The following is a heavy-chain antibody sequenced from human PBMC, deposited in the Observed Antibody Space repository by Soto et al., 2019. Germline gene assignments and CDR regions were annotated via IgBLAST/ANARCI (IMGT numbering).Heavy chain of an antibody. V-gene: IGHV4-4*02. CDR1: GGSISDSDW. CDR2: IYHSGST. Sequence: PSETLSLTCTVSGGSISDSDWWTWVRQSPGKGLEWIGEIYHSGSTKYNPSLKSRVTISVDKSKNQFSLKLSSVTAADTAVYYCARDQVGMAYKELWFDPWGQGTPVTVSS. D-gene: IGHD1-26*01. CDR3: ARDQVGMAYKELWFDP. J-gene: IGHJ5*02.